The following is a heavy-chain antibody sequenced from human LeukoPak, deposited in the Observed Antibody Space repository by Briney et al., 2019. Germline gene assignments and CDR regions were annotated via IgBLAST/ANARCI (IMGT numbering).Heavy chain of an antibody. J-gene: IGHJ4*02. CDR2: ISSSSSNI. D-gene: IGHD2-2*02. V-gene: IGHV3-48*04. Sequence: GGSLRLSCAASGFTFSSYGMNWVRQAPGKGLEWVSYISSSSSNIYFADSVKGRFTISRDNAKNSLDLQMSSLRAEDTAVYYCARRAYCGVPSCNTTPYHFDFWGQGTLVTVSS. CDR3: ARRAYCGVPSCNTTPYHFDF. CDR1: GFTFSSYG.